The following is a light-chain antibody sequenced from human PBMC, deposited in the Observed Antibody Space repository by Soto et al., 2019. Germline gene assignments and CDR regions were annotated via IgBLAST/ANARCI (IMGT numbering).Light chain of an antibody. J-gene: IGKJ1*01. CDR2: DAS. CDR1: QSVSSY. CDR3: QQRSNWPIT. V-gene: IGKV3-11*01. Sequence: EIVLTQSPATLSLSRGEXXTXXXXASQSVSSYLAWYQQKPGQAPRLLIYDASNRATGIPARFSGSGSGTDFTLTISSLEPEDFAVYYCQQRSNWPITFGQGTKVDIK.